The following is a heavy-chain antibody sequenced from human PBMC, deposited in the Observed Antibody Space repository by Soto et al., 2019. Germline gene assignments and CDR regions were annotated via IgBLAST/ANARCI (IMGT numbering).Heavy chain of an antibody. D-gene: IGHD3-3*01. CDR2: IYYSGST. CDR1: GGSISSGGYY. Sequence: PSETLSLTCTVSGGSISSGGYYWSWIRQHPGKGLEWIGYIYYSGSTYYNPSLKSRVTISVDTSKNQFSLKLSSVTAADTAVYYCARGPGSSIFGGVTERTRFDYWGQGTLVTGTS. V-gene: IGHV4-31*03. J-gene: IGHJ4*02. CDR3: ARGPGSSIFGGVTERTRFDY.